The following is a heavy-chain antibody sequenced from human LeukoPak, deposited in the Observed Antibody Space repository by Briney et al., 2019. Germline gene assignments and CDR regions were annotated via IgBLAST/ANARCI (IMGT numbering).Heavy chain of an antibody. D-gene: IGHD5-12*01. CDR2: IYYSGST. Sequence: PPETLSLTCTVSGGSISSSSYYWGWIRQPPGKGLEWIGSIYYSGSTYYNPSLKSRVTISVDTSKNQFSLKLSSVTAADTAVYYCATSGYDTSPEYWGQGTLVTVSS. CDR3: ATSGYDTSPEY. V-gene: IGHV4-39*01. J-gene: IGHJ4*02. CDR1: GGSISSSSYY.